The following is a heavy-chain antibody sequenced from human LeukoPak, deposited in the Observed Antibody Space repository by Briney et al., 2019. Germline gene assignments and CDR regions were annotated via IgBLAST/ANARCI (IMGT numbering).Heavy chain of an antibody. Sequence: SETLSLACTVPGGTISSGGYSWSWIRRPPGKGLECIGYIYYSRSTDYNPSLKNPVTISVDTSKNQFSLKLSSVTAADTAVYYYAREDGELSMGYWGQGTLVTVSS. CDR2: IYYSRST. V-gene: IGHV4-30-4*07. CDR3: AREDGELSMGY. CDR1: GGTISSGGYS. J-gene: IGHJ4*02. D-gene: IGHD3-10*01.